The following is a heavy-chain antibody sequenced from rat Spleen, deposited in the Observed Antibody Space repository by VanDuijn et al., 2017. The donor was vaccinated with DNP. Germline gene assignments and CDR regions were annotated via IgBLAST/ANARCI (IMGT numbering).Heavy chain of an antibody. CDR1: GFTFSNYD. D-gene: IGHD4-2*01. CDR3: TTENTDY. V-gene: IGHV5S10*01. CDR2: IINDGKRT. Sequence: EVQLVKSGGGLVQPGGSVKLSCAASGFTFSNYDMAWVRQTPKKGLECVATIINDGKRTYYRDSVKGRFTISRANTKSSLYLQMDSLRCEDTATYYCTTENTDYWGQGVMVTVSS. J-gene: IGHJ2*01.